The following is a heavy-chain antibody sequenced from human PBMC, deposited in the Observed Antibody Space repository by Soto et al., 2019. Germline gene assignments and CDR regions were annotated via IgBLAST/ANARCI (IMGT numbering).Heavy chain of an antibody. J-gene: IGHJ6*02. Sequence: PGESLKISCKGSGYSFTSYWIGWVRQMPGKGLEWMGIIYPGDSETRYSPSFQGQATISGDKSISTAYLQWSSLKASDTAIYYCARLVAAAASSYYYYGMGVWGQGTTVTVSS. V-gene: IGHV5-51*01. CDR1: GYSFTSYW. D-gene: IGHD6-13*01. CDR2: IYPGDSET. CDR3: ARLVAAAASSYYYYGMGV.